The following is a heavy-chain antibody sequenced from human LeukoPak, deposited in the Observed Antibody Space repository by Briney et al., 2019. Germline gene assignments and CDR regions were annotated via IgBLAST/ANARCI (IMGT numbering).Heavy chain of an antibody. CDR2: ISSSGSTI. V-gene: IGHV3-48*03. CDR1: GFTFSSYE. D-gene: IGHD3-22*01. J-gene: IGHJ4*02. Sequence: GGSLRLSCAASGFTFSSYEMNWVRRAPGKGLEWVSYISSSGSTIYYADSVKGRFTISRDNAKNSLYLQMNSLRAEDTAVYYCARADSSGYYHPINWGQETLVTVSS. CDR3: ARADSSGYYHPIN.